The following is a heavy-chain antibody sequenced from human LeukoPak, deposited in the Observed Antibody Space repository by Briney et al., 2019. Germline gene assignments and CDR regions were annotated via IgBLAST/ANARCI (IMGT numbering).Heavy chain of an antibody. CDR1: GFTFSSYA. V-gene: IGHV3-23*01. J-gene: IGHJ4*02. CDR2: ISGSDGST. CDR3: AKYLPGTIGTLYYFDH. Sequence: GGSLRLSCAASGFTFSSYAMSWVRQAPGKGLEWVSAISGSDGSTYYADSVKGRFTISRDNSKNTLYLQMNSLRAEDTAVYYCAKYLPGTIGTLYYFDHWGQGTLVTVSS. D-gene: IGHD1-1*01.